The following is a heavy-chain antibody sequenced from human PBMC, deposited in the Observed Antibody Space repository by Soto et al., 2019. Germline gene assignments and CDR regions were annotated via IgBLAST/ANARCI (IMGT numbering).Heavy chain of an antibody. J-gene: IGHJ5*02. Sequence: ASVKVSCKASGYTFTGYYMHWVRQAPGQGLEWMGWINPNSGGTNYAQKLQGRVTMTTDTSTSTAYMELRSLRSDDTAVYYCARDIGYCSGGSCYPWFDPWGQGTLVTVSS. CDR3: ARDIGYCSGGSCYPWFDP. D-gene: IGHD2-15*01. CDR1: GYTFTGYY. CDR2: INPNSGGT. V-gene: IGHV1-2*02.